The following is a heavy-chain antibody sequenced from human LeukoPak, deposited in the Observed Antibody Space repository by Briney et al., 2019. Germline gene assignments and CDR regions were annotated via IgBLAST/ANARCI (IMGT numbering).Heavy chain of an antibody. CDR3: ARDYEDGMDV. J-gene: IGHJ6*02. Sequence: SVKVSCKASGYSFTGYYIHWVRQAPGQGPEWMGWINPNSGGRTYAQKFQGRVTLTKDTSITTAFMELSGLTSDDTAVYFCARDYEDGMDVWGRGTTVTVSS. CDR1: GYSFTGYY. D-gene: IGHD5-12*01. V-gene: IGHV1-2*02. CDR2: INPNSGGR.